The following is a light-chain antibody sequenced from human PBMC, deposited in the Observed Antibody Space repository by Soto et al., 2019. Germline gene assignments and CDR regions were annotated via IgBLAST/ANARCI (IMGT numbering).Light chain of an antibody. CDR3: LQTYNLPRT. V-gene: IGKV1-39*01. Sequence: IQMTQSPASVSSSVGDRVTITCRASLNIGDSLSWFQQKAGKPPTQLIYGASALQSGVPVRFSGSASGTDFTLTIRNMQREDFATYYCLQTYNLPRTFGQGTKVDIK. CDR1: LNIGDS. J-gene: IGKJ1*01. CDR2: GAS.